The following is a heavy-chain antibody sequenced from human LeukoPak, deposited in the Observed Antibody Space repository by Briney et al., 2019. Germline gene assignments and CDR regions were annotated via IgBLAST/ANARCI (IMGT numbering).Heavy chain of an antibody. Sequence: PGGSLRLSCAASGFTFTSYSMNWVRQAPGKGLEWVSTISGGGGSTYYADSVKGRSTIPRDNSKNTLYLQVNSLRAEDTAVYYCAKGGKWDVTPFDYWGQGTLVTVSS. CDR1: GFTFTSYS. V-gene: IGHV3-23*01. D-gene: IGHD1-26*01. CDR3: AKGGKWDVTPFDY. CDR2: ISGGGGST. J-gene: IGHJ4*02.